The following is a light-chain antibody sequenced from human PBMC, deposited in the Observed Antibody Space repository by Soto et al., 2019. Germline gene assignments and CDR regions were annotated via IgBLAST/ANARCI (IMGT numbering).Light chain of an antibody. J-gene: IGKJ4*01. CDR1: QDIKNY. CDR2: DGS. CDR3: QQYDYVPLT. Sequence: IQMTQSPSSLSASVGDSVTITCQASQDIKNYLNWYQHKPGKAPKLLIYDGSNLETGVPSRFSGSGSGTDFTFIISNLQSEDTATYYCQQYDYVPLTFGGGTKVDIK. V-gene: IGKV1-33*01.